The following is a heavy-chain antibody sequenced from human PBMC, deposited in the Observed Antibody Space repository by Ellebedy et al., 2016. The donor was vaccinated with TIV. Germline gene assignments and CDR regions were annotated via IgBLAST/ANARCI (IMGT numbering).Heavy chain of an antibody. CDR3: AKDQHYYDSSGYSDY. J-gene: IGHJ4*02. Sequence: GESLKISXAASGFTFSSYGMHWVRQAPGKGLEWVAVISYDGSNKYYADSVKGRFTISRDNSKNTLYLQMNSLRAEDTAVYYCAKDQHYYDSSGYSDYWGQGTLGTASS. CDR2: ISYDGSNK. V-gene: IGHV3-30*18. D-gene: IGHD3-22*01. CDR1: GFTFSSYG.